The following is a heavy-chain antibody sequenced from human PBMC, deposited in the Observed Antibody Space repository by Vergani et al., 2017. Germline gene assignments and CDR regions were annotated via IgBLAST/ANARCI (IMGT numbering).Heavy chain of an antibody. J-gene: IGHJ6*03. CDR1: GGSFSGYY. CDR3: ARANRNRRGTYYYYYMDV. V-gene: IGHV4-34*01. Sequence: QVQLQQWGAGLLKPSETLSLTCAVYGGSFSGYYWSWIRQPPGKGLEWIGEINHSGSTNYNPSLKSRVTISVDTSKNQFSLKLSSVTAADTAVYYCARANRNRRGTYYYYYMDVWGKXP. CDR2: INHSGST. D-gene: IGHD2/OR15-2a*01.